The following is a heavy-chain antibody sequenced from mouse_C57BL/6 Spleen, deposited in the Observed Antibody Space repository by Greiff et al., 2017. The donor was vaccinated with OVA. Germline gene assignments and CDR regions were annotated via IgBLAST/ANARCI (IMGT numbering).Heavy chain of an antibody. CDR2: IYPGSGNT. Sequence: QVQLQQSGAELVRPGASVKLSCKASGYTFTDYYINWVKQRPGQGLEWIARIYPGSGNTYYNEKFKGKATLTAEKSSSTAYMQLSSLTSEDSAVYFCAVDGYYPYYYAMDYWGQGTSVTVSS. V-gene: IGHV1-76*01. J-gene: IGHJ4*01. D-gene: IGHD2-3*01. CDR1: GYTFTDYY. CDR3: AVDGYYPYYYAMDY.